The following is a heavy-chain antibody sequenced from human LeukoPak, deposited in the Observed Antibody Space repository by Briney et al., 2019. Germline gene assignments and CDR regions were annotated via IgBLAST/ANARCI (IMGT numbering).Heavy chain of an antibody. V-gene: IGHV3-30*02. CDR1: GFTFSSYG. Sequence: GGSLRLSCAASGFTFSSYGMHWVRQAPGKGLEWVAFIRYDGSNKYYADSVKGRFTISRDNSKNTLYLQMNSLRAEDMAVYYCASMIFLPGGTTRRDAFDIWGQGTMVTVSS. J-gene: IGHJ3*02. D-gene: IGHD1-14*01. CDR2: IRYDGSNK. CDR3: ASMIFLPGGTTRRDAFDI.